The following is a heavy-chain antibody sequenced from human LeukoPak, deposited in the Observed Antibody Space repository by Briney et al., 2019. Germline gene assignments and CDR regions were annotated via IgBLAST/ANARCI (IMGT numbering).Heavy chain of an antibody. D-gene: IGHD3-22*01. CDR3: ARAPYYYDSSGSDYFDY. CDR2: IYHSGST. V-gene: IGHV4-38-2*02. CDR1: GYSISSGYY. Sequence: SETLSLACTVSGYSISSGYYWGWIRQPPGKGLEWIGSIYHSGSTYYNPSLKSRVTISVDTSKNQFSLKLSSVTAEDTAVYYCARAPYYYDSSGSDYFDYWGQGTLVTVSS. J-gene: IGHJ4*02.